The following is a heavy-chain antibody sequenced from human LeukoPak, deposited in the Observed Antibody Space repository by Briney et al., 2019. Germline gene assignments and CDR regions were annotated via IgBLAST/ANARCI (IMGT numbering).Heavy chain of an antibody. D-gene: IGHD5-18*01. CDR2: LYYSGST. J-gene: IGHJ4*02. CDR3: ARVDTAMVTSFDY. V-gene: IGHV4-59*01. Sequence: SETLSLICTVSGGSIRSYYWSWIRQPPGKGLEWIGYLYYSGSTNYNPSLKSRVTISVDTSKNQFSLKLSSVTAADTAVYYCARVDTAMVTSFDYWGQGTLVTVS. CDR1: GGSIRSYY.